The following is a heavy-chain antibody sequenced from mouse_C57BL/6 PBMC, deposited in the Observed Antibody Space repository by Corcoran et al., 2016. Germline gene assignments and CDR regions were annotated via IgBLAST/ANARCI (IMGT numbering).Heavy chain of an antibody. J-gene: IGHJ3*01. CDR2: IPVKSDNFGA. CDR3: SRGNSEGFAY. CDR1: GFTFSDYR. Sequence: QVQLVETGGDLVRPGNSLELSCVTSGFTFSDYRMHLLRQPPGKRLEGIAVIPVKSDNFGANYAESVKGRFAISRDDSKSSVYLEMNRLREEDTATYFCSRGNSEGFAYWGQGTLVTVS. V-gene: IGHV13-2*01. D-gene: IGHD2-1*01.